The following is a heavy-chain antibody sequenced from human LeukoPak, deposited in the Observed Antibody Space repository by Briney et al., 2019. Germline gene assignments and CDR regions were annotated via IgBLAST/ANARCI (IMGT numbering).Heavy chain of an antibody. CDR2: IIPIFGTA. V-gene: IGHV1-69*13. CDR1: GGTFSSYA. J-gene: IGHJ4*02. D-gene: IGHD4-17*01. CDR3: AREGAYGDFTGVY. Sequence: ASVKVSCKASGGTFSSYAISWVRQAPGQGLEWMGGIIPIFGTANYAQKFQGRVTTTADESTSTAYMELSSLRSEDTAVYYCAREGAYGDFTGVYWGQGTLVTVSS.